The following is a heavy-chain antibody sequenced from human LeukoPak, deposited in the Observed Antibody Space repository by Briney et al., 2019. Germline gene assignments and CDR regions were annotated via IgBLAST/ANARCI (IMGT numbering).Heavy chain of an antibody. CDR1: GFTFSSYA. Sequence: TGRSLRLSCAASGFTFSSYAMHWVRQAPGKGLEWVAVISYDGSNKYYADSVKGRFTISRDNSKNTLYLQMNSLRAEDTAVYYCAKDRNIVVVPAAIPDYWGQGTLVTVSS. CDR2: ISYDGSNK. CDR3: AKDRNIVVVPAAIPDY. V-gene: IGHV3-30-3*01. D-gene: IGHD2-2*02. J-gene: IGHJ4*02.